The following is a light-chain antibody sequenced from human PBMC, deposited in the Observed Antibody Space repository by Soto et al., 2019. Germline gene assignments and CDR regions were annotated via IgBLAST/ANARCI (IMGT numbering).Light chain of an antibody. CDR2: YDS. CDR1: NIGSKS. V-gene: IGLV3-21*04. Sequence: SYELTQPPSVSVAPGKTARITCGGNNIGSKSVHWYQQKPGQAPVLVIYYDSDRPSGIPARFSGSNSGNTATLTISRVDAGDEEDYYCQVWDSSSDHVVFGGGTKLTVL. CDR3: QVWDSSSDHVV. J-gene: IGLJ2*01.